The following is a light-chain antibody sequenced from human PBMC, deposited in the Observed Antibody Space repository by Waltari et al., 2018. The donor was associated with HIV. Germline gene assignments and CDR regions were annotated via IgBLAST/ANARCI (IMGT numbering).Light chain of an antibody. CDR2: EVN. CDR3: SLYTGTTNVL. J-gene: IGLJ2*01. V-gene: IGLV2-18*01. Sequence: GQSVSISCTGSSSDVGSYNRVSWYQQPPGTAPKLIIYEVNNRPSGVPDRFSGSQSGNTASLTISGLQTEDEADYYCSLYTGTTNVLFGGGTKLTVL. CDR1: SSDVGSYNR.